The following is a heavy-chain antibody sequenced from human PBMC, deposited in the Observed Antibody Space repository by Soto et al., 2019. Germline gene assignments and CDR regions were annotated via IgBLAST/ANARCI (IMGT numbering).Heavy chain of an antibody. J-gene: IGHJ6*02. V-gene: IGHV3-9*01. CDR2: ISWNSGSI. CDR1: GFTFDDYA. Sequence: GGSLRLSCAASGFTFDDYAMHWVRQAPGKGLEWVSGISWNSGSIGYADSVKGRFTISRDNAKNSLYLQMNSLRAEDTALYYCAKVTGYCSGGSCSLFGMDVWGQGTTVTV. CDR3: AKVTGYCSGGSCSLFGMDV. D-gene: IGHD2-15*01.